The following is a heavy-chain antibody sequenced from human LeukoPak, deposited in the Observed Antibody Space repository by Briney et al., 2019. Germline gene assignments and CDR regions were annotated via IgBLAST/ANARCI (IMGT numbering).Heavy chain of an antibody. CDR1: GFTFNSYA. Sequence: GGSLRLSCAASGFTFNSYAMHWVRQAPGRGLEWVAVISYDGSNKYYADSVKGRFTISRDNSKNTLYLQMNSLRADDTAVYYCARKGQGSNWAAEYFQNWGQGTLVTISS. J-gene: IGHJ1*01. V-gene: IGHV3-30-3*01. D-gene: IGHD6-13*01. CDR3: ARKGQGSNWAAEYFQN. CDR2: ISYDGSNK.